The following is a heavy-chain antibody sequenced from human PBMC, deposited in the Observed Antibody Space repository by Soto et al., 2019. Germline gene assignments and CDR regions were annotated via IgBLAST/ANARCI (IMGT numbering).Heavy chain of an antibody. V-gene: IGHV4-59*01. D-gene: IGHD4-4*01. Sequence: SETLSLTCTVSGGSISSYYWSWIRQPPGKGLEWIGYIYYSGSPNYNPSLKSRVTISVDTSKNQFSLKLSSVTAADTAVYYCARFAVTTRVNWFDPWGQGTLVTVSS. J-gene: IGHJ5*02. CDR1: GGSISSYY. CDR3: ARFAVTTRVNWFDP. CDR2: IYYSGSP.